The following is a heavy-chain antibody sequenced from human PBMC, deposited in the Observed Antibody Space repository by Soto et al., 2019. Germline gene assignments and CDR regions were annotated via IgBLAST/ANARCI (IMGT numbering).Heavy chain of an antibody. D-gene: IGHD3-22*01. V-gene: IGHV3-53*01. J-gene: IGHJ4*02. CDR1: GFSVSSNY. CDR2: HYSGGST. CDR3: AKGHDSSGYYYFDY. Sequence: GGSLRLSCAISGFSVSSNYLSWVRQAPGKGLEWVSVHYSGGSTYYADSVQGRFTISRDKSNNTLYLQMRRVRAEDTALYYCAKGHDSSGYYYFDYWGQGTLVTVSS.